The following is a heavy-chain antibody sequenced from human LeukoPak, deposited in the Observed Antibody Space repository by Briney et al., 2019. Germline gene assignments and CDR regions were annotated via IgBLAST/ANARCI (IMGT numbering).Heavy chain of an antibody. D-gene: IGHD3-22*01. Sequence: TSETLSLTCAVYGGSFSGYYWSWIRQPPGKGLEWIGEINHSGSTNYNPSLKSRVTISVDTSKNQFSLKLSSATAADTAVYYCARGSTPYYYDSSGYYYDYWGQGTLVTVSS. J-gene: IGHJ4*02. CDR1: GGSFSGYY. V-gene: IGHV4-34*01. CDR2: INHSGST. CDR3: ARGSTPYYYDSSGYYYDY.